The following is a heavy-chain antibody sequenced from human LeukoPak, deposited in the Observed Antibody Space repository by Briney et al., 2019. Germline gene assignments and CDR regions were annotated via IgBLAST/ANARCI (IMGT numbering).Heavy chain of an antibody. Sequence: GGSLRLSCVASGFTFSTYSMNWVRQAPGKGLEWVSGIIGGAGGTYYADSVKGRFTISRDNAKNTLYLQMNSLRAEDTAVYYCAHGSMYQLDYWGQGTLVTVSS. CDR3: AHGSMYQLDY. J-gene: IGHJ4*02. D-gene: IGHD2-2*01. CDR2: IIGGAGGT. CDR1: GFTFSTYS. V-gene: IGHV3-23*01.